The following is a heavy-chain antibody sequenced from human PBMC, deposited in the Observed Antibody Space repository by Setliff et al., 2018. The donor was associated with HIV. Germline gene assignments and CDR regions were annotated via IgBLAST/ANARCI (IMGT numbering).Heavy chain of an antibody. J-gene: IGHJ3*01. CDR1: GGSVSTYY. CDR2: IYFTGSS. CDR3: ARVQMAYAAFDV. D-gene: IGHD4-17*01. V-gene: IGHV4-59*02. Sequence: SETLSLTCTVSGGSVSTYYWSWIRQPPGKGPEWIGSIYFTGSSDSNPPLKSRVTLSVDTSKHQFSLKLSSVTAADTAVYYCARVQMAYAAFDVWGQGTMVTVSS.